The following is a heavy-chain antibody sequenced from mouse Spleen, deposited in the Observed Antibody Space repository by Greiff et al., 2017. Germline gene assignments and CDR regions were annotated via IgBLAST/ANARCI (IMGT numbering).Heavy chain of an antibody. CDR2: INYDGSST. Sequence: DVTLVESEGGLVQPGSSMKLSCTASGFTFSDYYMAWVRQVPEKGLEWVANINYDGSSTYYLDSLKSRFIISRDNAKNILYLQMSSLKSEDTATYYCARDRHYGSSYYFDYWGQGTTLTVSS. CDR1: GFTFSDYY. J-gene: IGHJ2*01. D-gene: IGHD1-1*01. V-gene: IGHV5-16*01. CDR3: ARDRHYGSSYYFDY.